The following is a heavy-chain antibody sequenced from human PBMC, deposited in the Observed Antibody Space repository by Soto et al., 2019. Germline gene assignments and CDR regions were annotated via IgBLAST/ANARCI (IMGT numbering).Heavy chain of an antibody. Sequence: EVQLVESGGGLVQPGGSLRLSCAASGFNFGGSWMTWVRQALGKGLEWLAKINPDGSGEYYVDSVKGRFTISRDNAKSSLFFQMHSLGDEDTAVYFCAREHYFGLDYWGQGTLVTVSS. CDR1: GFNFGGSW. CDR3: AREHYFGLDY. D-gene: IGHD1-26*01. J-gene: IGHJ4*02. V-gene: IGHV3-7*04. CDR2: INPDGSGE.